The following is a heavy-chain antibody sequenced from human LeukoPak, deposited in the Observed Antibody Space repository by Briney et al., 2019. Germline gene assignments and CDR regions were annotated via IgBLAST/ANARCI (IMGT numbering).Heavy chain of an antibody. Sequence: ASVKVSCKASGYTFTSYYIHWVRQAPGQRLEWMGVINPSGGSPSYAQKFQGRVTVTRDTSTSTIYMELSSLRSEDTAVYYCARKGVANPFDYWGQGTLVTVSS. CDR1: GYTFTSYY. D-gene: IGHD6-13*01. CDR3: ARKGVANPFDY. V-gene: IGHV1-46*01. J-gene: IGHJ4*02. CDR2: INPSGGSP.